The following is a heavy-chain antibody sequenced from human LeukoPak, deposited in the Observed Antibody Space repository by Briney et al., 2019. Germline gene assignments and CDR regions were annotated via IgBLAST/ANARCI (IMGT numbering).Heavy chain of an antibody. D-gene: IGHD3-16*01. CDR3: ARDLILITFGGGLDY. Sequence: GASVKVSCKASGYTFTSYYMHWVRQAPGQGLEWMGMINPSGGSTSYAKNCQGRVTMISDTSTSTVYMELSSLRSEDTAVYYCARDLILITFGGGLDYWGQGTLVTVSS. CDR1: GYTFTSYY. V-gene: IGHV1-46*03. J-gene: IGHJ4*02. CDR2: INPSGGST.